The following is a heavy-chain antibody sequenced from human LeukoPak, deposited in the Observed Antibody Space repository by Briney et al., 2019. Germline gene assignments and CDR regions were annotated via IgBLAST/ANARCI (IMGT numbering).Heavy chain of an antibody. D-gene: IGHD6-13*01. J-gene: IGHJ4*02. CDR1: GFTVSSNH. V-gene: IGHV3-53*01. Sequence: GGSLRLSCAASGFTVSSNHMSWVRQAPGKGLEWVSVIYSGGSTYYADSVKGRFTISRDNSKDTLYLQMNSLGAEDTAVYYCASHSSSWYGFDYWGQGTLVTVSS. CDR3: ASHSSSWYGFDY. CDR2: IYSGGST.